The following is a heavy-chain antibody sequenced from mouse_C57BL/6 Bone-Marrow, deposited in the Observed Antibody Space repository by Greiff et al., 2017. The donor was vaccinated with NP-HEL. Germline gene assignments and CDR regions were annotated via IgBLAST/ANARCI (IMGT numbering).Heavy chain of an antibody. Sequence: VQLQQPGAELVMPGASVTLSCKASGYTFTSYWMPWVQPRPGQGLEWIGEIDPSDSYTNYNQTFKGKSTLTVDKSSRPAYMQLSSLTSEDAAVYDCARLFSRRGDYAMDYWGKGTSVTVSS. CDR2: IDPSDSYT. D-gene: IGHD1-1*01. CDR3: ARLFSRRGDYAMDY. J-gene: IGHJ4*01. V-gene: IGHV1-69*01. CDR1: GYTFTSYW.